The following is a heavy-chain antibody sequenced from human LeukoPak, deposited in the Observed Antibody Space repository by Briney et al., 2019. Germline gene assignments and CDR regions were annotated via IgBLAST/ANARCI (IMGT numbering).Heavy chain of an antibody. CDR1: GFTFSSAW. D-gene: IGHD2-21*01. V-gene: IGHV3-74*01. J-gene: IGHJ6*02. CDR3: TRNYSYAMAV. CDR2: INSDGSST. Sequence: PAGGSLRLSCAASGFTFSSAWMQWVRHTPGKGQVWVSRINSDGSSTNYADSVKGPFTISRDNAKNMVNLQMNSLRAEDTAIYYCTRNYSYAMAVWGQGTTVTVSS.